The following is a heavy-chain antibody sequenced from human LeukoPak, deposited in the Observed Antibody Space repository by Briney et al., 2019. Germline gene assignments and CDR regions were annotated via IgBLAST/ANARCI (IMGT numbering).Heavy chain of an antibody. D-gene: IGHD4-17*01. J-gene: IGHJ4*02. Sequence: GGSLRLSCAASGFTFTNYGIHWVRQAPGKGLEWVALISYGGNNKYYADAVKGRFTISRDNSKNTLYLQMSSLRTEDTAMYYCAPDEGGDYVGLDYWGRGTLVTVSS. V-gene: IGHV3-30*03. CDR1: GFTFTNYG. CDR2: ISYGGNNK. CDR3: APDEGGDYVGLDY.